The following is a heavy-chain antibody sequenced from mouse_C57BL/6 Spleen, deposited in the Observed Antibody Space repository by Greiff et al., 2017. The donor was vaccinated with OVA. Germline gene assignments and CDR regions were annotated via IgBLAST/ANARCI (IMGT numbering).Heavy chain of an antibody. CDR3: ARYGYVPFAY. D-gene: IGHD2-2*01. Sequence: VQLQQSGPELVKPGASVKISCKASGYAFSSSWMNWVKQRPGKGLEWIGRIYPGDGDTNDNGKFKGTATLTADNSSSTAYMQLSSLTSEDSAVYFCARYGYVPFAYWGQGTLVTVSA. CDR1: GYAFSSSW. CDR2: IYPGDGDT. J-gene: IGHJ3*01. V-gene: IGHV1-82*01.